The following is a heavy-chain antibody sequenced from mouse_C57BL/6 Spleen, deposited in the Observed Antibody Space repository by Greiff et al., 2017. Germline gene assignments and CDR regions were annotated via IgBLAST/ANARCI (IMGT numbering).Heavy chain of an antibody. CDR3: ARDDDYGWFAY. J-gene: IGHJ3*01. CDR1: GFTFSSYA. CDR2: ISDGGSYT. V-gene: IGHV5-4*01. D-gene: IGHD2-4*01. Sequence: EVKLVESGGGLVKPGGSLKLSCAASGFTFSSYAMSWVRQTPEKRLEWVATISDGGSYTYYPDNVKGRFTISRDNAKNNLYLQMSHLKSEDTAMYYCARDDDYGWFAYWGQGTLVTVSA.